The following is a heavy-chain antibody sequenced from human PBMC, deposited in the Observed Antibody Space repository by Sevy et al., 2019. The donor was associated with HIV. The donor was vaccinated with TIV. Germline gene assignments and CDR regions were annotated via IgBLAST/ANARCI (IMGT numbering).Heavy chain of an antibody. CDR1: GFTFSSYS. D-gene: IGHD1-26*01. Sequence: GGFLRLSCAASGFTFSSYSMNWVRQAPGKGLEWVPSISSSSSYIYYADSVKGRFTISRDNAKNSLYLQMNSLRAEDTAVYYCARDVNSGSYYLAYWGQGTLVTVSS. V-gene: IGHV3-21*01. J-gene: IGHJ4*02. CDR2: ISSSSSYI. CDR3: ARDVNSGSYYLAY.